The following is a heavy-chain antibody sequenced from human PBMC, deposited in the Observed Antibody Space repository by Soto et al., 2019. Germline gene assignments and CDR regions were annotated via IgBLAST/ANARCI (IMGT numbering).Heavy chain of an antibody. V-gene: IGHV1-2*02. CDR1: GYTFTGYY. D-gene: IGHD6-19*01. CDR2: INPNSGGT. J-gene: IGHJ4*02. Sequence: ASVKVSCKASGYTFTGYYIHWVRQAPGQRLEWMGWINPNSGGTNYAQKFQGRVTMTRDTSISTAYMELSRLRSDDTVVYYCARLGSGWYWGSYSFDYWGQGTLVTVSS. CDR3: ARLGSGWYWGSYSFDY.